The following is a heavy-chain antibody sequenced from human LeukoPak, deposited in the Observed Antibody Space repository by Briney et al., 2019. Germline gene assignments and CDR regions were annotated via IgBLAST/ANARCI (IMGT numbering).Heavy chain of an antibody. CDR3: AREATVVRGNTIDP. CDR1: GFTVSSNY. Sequence: GGSLRLSCAASGFTVSSNYMSWVRQAPGKGLEWVSVIYSGGSTYYADSVKGRFTISRDNSKNTLYLQMNSLRAEDTAVYYCAREATVVRGNTIDPWGQGTLVTVSS. V-gene: IGHV3-53*01. D-gene: IGHD3-10*01. CDR2: IYSGGST. J-gene: IGHJ5*02.